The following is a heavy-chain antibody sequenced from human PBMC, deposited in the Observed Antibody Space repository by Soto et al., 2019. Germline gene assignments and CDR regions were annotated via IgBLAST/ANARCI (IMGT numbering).Heavy chain of an antibody. V-gene: IGHV4-34*01. CDR2: INHSGST. J-gene: IGHJ3*02. D-gene: IGHD3-3*01. CDR3: ARDDRFWSGYYSRTLDAFDI. Sequence: SETLSLTCAVYGGSFSGYYWSWIRQPPGKGLEWIGEINHSGSTNYNPSLKSRVTISVDTSKNQFSLKLSSVTAADTAVYYCARDDRFWSGYYSRTLDAFDIWGQGTMVTVSS. CDR1: GGSFSGYY.